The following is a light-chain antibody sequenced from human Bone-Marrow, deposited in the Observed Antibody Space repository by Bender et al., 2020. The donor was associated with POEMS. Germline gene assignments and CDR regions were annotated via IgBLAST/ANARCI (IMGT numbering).Light chain of an antibody. CDR1: SSDLGGYIL. J-gene: IGLJ2*01. V-gene: IGLV2-8*01. CDR3: SSYARSITVI. Sequence: QSALTQPAAVSGSPGQSITISCTGLSSDLGGYILVSWYQCHPGKAPKLMIYEVSKRPSGVPDRFSGSKSGNTASLTVSGLQAEDESDYYCSSYARSITVIFGGGTKLTVL. CDR2: EVS.